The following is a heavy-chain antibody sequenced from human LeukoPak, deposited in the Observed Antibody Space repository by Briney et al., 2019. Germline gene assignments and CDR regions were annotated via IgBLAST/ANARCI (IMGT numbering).Heavy chain of an antibody. D-gene: IGHD2-15*01. CDR1: GYSISSGYY. CDR2: VHHTGKT. Sequence: SETLSLTCTVSGYSISSGYYCTWIRQTPGKELEWIGSVHHTGKTYYNPSLNSRVTISVDTSQIQFSLKLASVTAADTALYYCARGRLDGSYYFDYWGQGALVTVSS. CDR3: ARGRLDGSYYFDY. V-gene: IGHV4-38-2*02. J-gene: IGHJ4*02.